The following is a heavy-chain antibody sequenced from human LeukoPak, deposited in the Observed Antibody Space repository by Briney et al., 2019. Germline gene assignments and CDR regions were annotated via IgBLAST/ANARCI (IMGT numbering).Heavy chain of an antibody. Sequence: PGGSLRLSCAASGFTFSSYAMSLVRQAPGKGLGWVSTISGSGANTYYADSVKGRYTICRDNTKNTLYVQMNSLRADDTAVYHCAKDLVPDTVITRGSFNSWGQGTLATVS. D-gene: IGHD4-17*01. CDR1: GFTFSSYA. CDR3: AKDLVPDTVITRGSFNS. V-gene: IGHV3-23*01. J-gene: IGHJ5*01. CDR2: ISGSGANT.